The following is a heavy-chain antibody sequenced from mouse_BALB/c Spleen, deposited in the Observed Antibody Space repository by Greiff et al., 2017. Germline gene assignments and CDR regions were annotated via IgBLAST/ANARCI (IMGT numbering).Heavy chain of an antibody. J-gene: IGHJ4*01. CDR3: ARFEYAMDY. V-gene: IGHV1S137*01. Sequence: GQLQQSGAELVRPGVSVKISCKGSGYTFTDYAMHWVKQSHAKSLEWIGVISTYYGDASYNQKFKGKATMTVDKSSSTAYMELARLTSEDSAIYYCARFEYAMDYWGQGTSVTVSS. CDR2: ISTYYGDA. CDR1: GYTFTDYA.